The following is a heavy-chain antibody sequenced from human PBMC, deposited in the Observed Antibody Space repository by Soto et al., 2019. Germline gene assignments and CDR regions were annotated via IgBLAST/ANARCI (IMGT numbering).Heavy chain of an antibody. J-gene: IGHJ4*02. CDR2: IIPIFGTA. V-gene: IGHV1-69*01. CDR3: AREGYSYYFDY. Sequence: QVQLVQSGAEVKKPGSSVKVSCKASGGTFSSYAISWVRQAPEQGLEWMGGIIPIFGTANYAQKFQGRVTITSDESTSTAYMELSSLRSEDTAVYYCAREGYSYYFDYWGQGTLVTVSS. CDR1: GGTFSSYA. D-gene: IGHD5-18*01.